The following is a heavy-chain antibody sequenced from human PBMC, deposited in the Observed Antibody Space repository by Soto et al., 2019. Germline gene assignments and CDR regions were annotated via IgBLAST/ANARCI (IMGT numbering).Heavy chain of an antibody. CDR1: GGSISSGGYY. D-gene: IGHD6-13*01. J-gene: IGHJ5*02. CDR3: ASGGSSPSNWFDP. V-gene: IGHV4-31*03. CDR2: IYYSGST. Sequence: QVQLQESGPGLVKPSQTLSLTCTVSGGSISSGGYYWSWIRQHPGKGLEWIGYIYYSGSTYYNPSLQSRVTISVDTSKNQFSLKLSSVTAADTAVYYCASGGSSPSNWFDPWGQGTLVTVSS.